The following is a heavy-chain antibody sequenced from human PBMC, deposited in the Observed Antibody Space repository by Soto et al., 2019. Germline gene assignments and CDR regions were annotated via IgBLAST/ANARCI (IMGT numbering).Heavy chain of an antibody. CDR3: ARGGYGYSYGHPHWFDP. D-gene: IGHD5-18*01. CDR2: IYYSGST. Sequence: SETLSLTCTVSGGSISSGDYYWSWIRQPPGKGLEWIGYIYYSGSTYYNPSLKSRVTISVDTSKNQFSLKLSSVTAADTAVYYCARGGYGYSYGHPHWFDPWGQGTLVTVSS. V-gene: IGHV4-30-4*01. CDR1: GGSISSGDYY. J-gene: IGHJ5*02.